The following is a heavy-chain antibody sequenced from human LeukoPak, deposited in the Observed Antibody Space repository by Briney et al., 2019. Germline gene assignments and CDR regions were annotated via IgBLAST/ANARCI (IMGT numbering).Heavy chain of an antibody. Sequence: PETLSLTCAVYGGSFSGYYWSWIRQPPGKGLEWIGEINHSGSTNYNPSLKSRVTISVDTSKNQFSLKLSSVTAADTAVYYCARIVFGGSGNYWGQGTLVTVSS. CDR1: GGSFSGYY. CDR2: INHSGST. CDR3: ARIVFGGSGNY. D-gene: IGHD3-10*01. V-gene: IGHV4-34*01. J-gene: IGHJ4*02.